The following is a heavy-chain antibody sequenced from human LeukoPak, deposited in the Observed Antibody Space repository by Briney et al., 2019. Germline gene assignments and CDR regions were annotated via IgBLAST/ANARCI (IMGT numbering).Heavy chain of an antibody. Sequence: PSETLSLTCAVSGGSISSGGYSWSWIRQPPGKGLEWIGYIYHSGSAYYNPSLESRVTISIDRAKTQFSLKLTSVTAADTAVYYCARGDGYSLHYWGQGTLVTVSS. D-gene: IGHD4-17*01. V-gene: IGHV4-30-2*01. J-gene: IGHJ4*02. CDR2: IYHSGSA. CDR1: GGSISSGGYS. CDR3: ARGDGYSLHY.